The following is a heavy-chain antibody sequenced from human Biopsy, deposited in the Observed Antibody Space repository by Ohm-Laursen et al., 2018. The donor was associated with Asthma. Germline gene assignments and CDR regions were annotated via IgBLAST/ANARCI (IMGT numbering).Heavy chain of an antibody. CDR3: AKDVCAGWDLRRGLDF. CDR1: GFTFSNYG. V-gene: IGHV3-30*18. Sequence: SLRLSCTASGFTFSNYGMHWVRQAPGKGLDWVAVISFDGSNKNYTDSVKGRFTISRDNSKNTLHLQMNSLRAEDTAVYYCAKDVCAGWDLRRGLDFWGQGTLVTVSS. CDR2: ISFDGSNK. D-gene: IGHD1-26*01. J-gene: IGHJ4*02.